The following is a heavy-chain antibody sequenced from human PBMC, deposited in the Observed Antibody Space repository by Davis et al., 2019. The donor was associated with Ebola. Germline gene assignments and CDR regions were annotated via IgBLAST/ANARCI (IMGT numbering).Heavy chain of an antibody. CDR1: GFTFSICD. CDR2: IGVGGDT. Sequence: GGSLRLSCAASGFTFSICDMSWVRQAPGKGLDWVSAIGVGGDTYYAYSVRGRFTISRDNSRNTLDPQMHRLRAEDTAVYHRVKRGRHGAGTTDFDHWGQGTLVTVSS. D-gene: IGHD1-7*01. CDR3: VKRGRHGAGTTDFDH. V-gene: IGHV3-23*01. J-gene: IGHJ4*02.